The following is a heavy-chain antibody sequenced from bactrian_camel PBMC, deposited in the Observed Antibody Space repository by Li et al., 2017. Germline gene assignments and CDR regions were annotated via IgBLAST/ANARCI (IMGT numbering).Heavy chain of an antibody. J-gene: IGHJ4*01. CDR1: GFTFSRYH. V-gene: IGHV3S33*01. Sequence: HVQLVESGGGLVQPGGSLRLSCAASGFTFSRYHMSWVRQAPGKGLEWVSRIIHDGDITSYADSVKGRFTISQDTQDSIKNILYLQMNSLKPEDTAMYYCAADRVRTNNYCYNTLTNVDAYNYWGQGTQVTVS. CDR2: IIHDGDIT. CDR3: AADRVRTNNYCYNTLTNVDAYNY. D-gene: IGHD2*01.